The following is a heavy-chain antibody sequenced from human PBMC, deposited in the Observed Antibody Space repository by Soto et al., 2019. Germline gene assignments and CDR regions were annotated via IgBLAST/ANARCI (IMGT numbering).Heavy chain of an antibody. V-gene: IGHV4-30-4*01. J-gene: IGHJ4*02. Sequence: KTSETLSLTCTVSGGSIRNSDSYWSWIRQPPGKGLEWIGYIYYSGSAYYNPSLKSRLTISIDTSKNQFSLNLSSVTAADAAIYYCARMVIAADGTSGFDFWGQGTLVTVSS. D-gene: IGHD6-13*01. CDR1: GGSIRNSDSY. CDR2: IYYSGSA. CDR3: ARMVIAADGTSGFDF.